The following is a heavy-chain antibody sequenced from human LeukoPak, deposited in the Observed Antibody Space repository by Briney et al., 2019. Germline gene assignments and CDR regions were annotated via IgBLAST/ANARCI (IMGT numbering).Heavy chain of an antibody. CDR1: GDSMITSNY. D-gene: IGHD6-13*01. J-gene: IGHJ4*02. V-gene: IGHV4-39*07. Sequence: ASETLSLTCSVSGDSMITSNYWGWIRQSPGMGLEWIGSIYYSRSTYYNPSLKSRVTISVDTSKNQFSLKLSSVTAADTAVYYCARIVNSSSWYRDYWGQGTLVTVSS. CDR3: ARIVNSSSWYRDY. CDR2: IYYSRST.